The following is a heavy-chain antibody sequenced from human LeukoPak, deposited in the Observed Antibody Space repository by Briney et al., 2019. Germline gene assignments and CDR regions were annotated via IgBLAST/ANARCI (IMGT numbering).Heavy chain of an antibody. Sequence: PGRSLRLSCAASGFTFSSYGMHWVRQAPGKGLEWVAVIWYDGSNKYYADSVKGRFTISRDNSKNTLYLQMNSLRAEDTAVYYCARVMVRGVRFNGMDVWGKGTTVTVSS. J-gene: IGHJ6*04. CDR1: GFTFSSYG. CDR3: ARVMVRGVRFNGMDV. CDR2: IWYDGSNK. D-gene: IGHD3-10*01. V-gene: IGHV3-33*01.